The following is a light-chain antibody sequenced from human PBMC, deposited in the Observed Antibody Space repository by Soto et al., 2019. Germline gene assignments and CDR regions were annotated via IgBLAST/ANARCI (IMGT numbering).Light chain of an antibody. J-gene: IGKJ5*01. CDR2: GAS. CDR1: QRITNNF. Sequence: EIVLTQSPVTLSLSPGERATLSCRASQRITNNFLAWFQQKAGLAPRLLIYGASTRASGVPDRFSGGGSGTDFVLTISRLEPEDFAVYYCKQYHDWRPFTFGQGTRLEIK. CDR3: KQYHDWRPFT. V-gene: IGKV3-20*01.